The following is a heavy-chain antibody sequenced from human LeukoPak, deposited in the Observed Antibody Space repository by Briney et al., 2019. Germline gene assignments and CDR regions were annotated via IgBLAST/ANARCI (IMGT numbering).Heavy chain of an antibody. D-gene: IGHD3-9*01. CDR1: GGSISSGGYY. Sequence: PSETLSLTCTVSGGSISSGGYYWSWIRQHPGKGLEWIGYIYYSGSTYYNPSLKSRVTILVDTSKNQFSLKLSSVTAADTAVYYCARGYFDWLNWFDPWGQGTLVTVSS. J-gene: IGHJ5*02. CDR3: ARGYFDWLNWFDP. CDR2: IYYSGST. V-gene: IGHV4-31*03.